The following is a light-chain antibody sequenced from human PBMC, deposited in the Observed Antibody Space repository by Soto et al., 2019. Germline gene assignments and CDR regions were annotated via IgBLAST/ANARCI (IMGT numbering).Light chain of an antibody. CDR3: QVWDSSSDHSYV. CDR1: NIGIKS. J-gene: IGLJ1*01. Sequence: SYELTQPPSVSVATGQPARITCGGNNIGIKSVHWYQQKPGQAPVLVVYDDSDRPSGIPERFSGSNSGNTATLTISRVEAGEEADYYCQVWDSSSDHSYVFGTGTKLTVL. V-gene: IGLV3-21*02. CDR2: DDS.